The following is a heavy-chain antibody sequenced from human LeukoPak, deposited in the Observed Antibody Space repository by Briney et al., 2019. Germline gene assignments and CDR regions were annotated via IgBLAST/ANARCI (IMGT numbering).Heavy chain of an antibody. CDR2: IIPIFGTA. CDR1: GGTFSSYA. V-gene: IGHV1-69*05. J-gene: IGHJ4*02. D-gene: IGHD6-13*01. Sequence: SVKVSCKASGGTFSSYAISWVRQAPGQGLEWMGRIIPIFGTANYAQKFQGRVTITTDESTSTAYMELSSLRSEDTAVYYCARVETGYSNTYYFDYWGQGTLVTVSA. CDR3: ARVETGYSNTYYFDY.